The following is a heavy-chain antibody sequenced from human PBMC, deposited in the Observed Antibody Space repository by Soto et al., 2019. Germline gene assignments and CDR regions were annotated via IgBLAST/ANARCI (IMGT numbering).Heavy chain of an antibody. Sequence: SETLSLTCSVSGYSISSSNWWGWIRQPPGKGLEWIGYIYYSGTTYYNPSLKSRVTMSVDTSKNQFSLKLTSVTAVDTAVYYCARREIQGPIDYWGQGTLVTVSS. CDR3: ARREIQGPIDY. J-gene: IGHJ4*02. CDR2: IYYSGTT. D-gene: IGHD1-26*01. V-gene: IGHV4-28*01. CDR1: GYSISSSNW.